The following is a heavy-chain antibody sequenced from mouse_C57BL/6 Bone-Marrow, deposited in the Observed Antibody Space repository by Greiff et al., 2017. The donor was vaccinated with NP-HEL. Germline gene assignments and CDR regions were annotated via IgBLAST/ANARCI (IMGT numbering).Heavy chain of an antibody. CDR3: ARGSTMDTWFAY. D-gene: IGHD2-1*01. Sequence: VQLQESGAELAKPGASVKLSCKASGYTFTSYWMHWVKQRPGQGLEWIGYINPSSGYTKYNQKFKDKVTLTADKSSSTAYMQLSSLTYEDSAVYYCARGSTMDTWFAYWGQGTLVTVSA. V-gene: IGHV1-7*01. CDR1: GYTFTSYW. J-gene: IGHJ3*01. CDR2: INPSSGYT.